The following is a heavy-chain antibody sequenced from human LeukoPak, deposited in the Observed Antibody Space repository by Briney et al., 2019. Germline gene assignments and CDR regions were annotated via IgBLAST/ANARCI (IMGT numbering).Heavy chain of an antibody. D-gene: IGHD3-10*01. V-gene: IGHV3-23*01. J-gene: IGHJ4*02. CDR3: AKTPDYYGSGSSSYIDC. CDR1: GFTFSSYA. CDR2: IGGSGGGT. Sequence: GGSLRLSCAASGFTFSSYAMSWVRQAPGKGLEWVSAIGGSGGGTYYANSVKGRFTISRDNSRDTLYLQMNSLRAEDAALYFCAKTPDYYGSGSSSYIDCWGQGTLVSVSS.